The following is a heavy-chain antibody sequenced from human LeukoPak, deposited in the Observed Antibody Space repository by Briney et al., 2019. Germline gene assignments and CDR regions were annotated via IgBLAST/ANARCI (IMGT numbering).Heavy chain of an antibody. D-gene: IGHD1-1*01. CDR2: IYPDDSDT. J-gene: IGHJ4*02. Sequence: KGGESLKISCNGAAYKFSNYWIAWVRQMPGEDLEWMGIIYPDDSDTRYSPSFQGQVTISADKSISTAYLQWTSLKASDTAIYYCARRDTTYFDYWGQGSLVTVSS. CDR1: AYKFSNYW. CDR3: ARRDTTYFDY. V-gene: IGHV5-51*01.